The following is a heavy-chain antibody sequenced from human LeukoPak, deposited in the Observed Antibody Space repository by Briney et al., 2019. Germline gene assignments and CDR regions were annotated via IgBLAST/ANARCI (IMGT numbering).Heavy chain of an antibody. CDR1: GFTVSSNY. CDR2: ISSSGRTI. J-gene: IGHJ3*02. V-gene: IGHV3-48*03. Sequence: PGGSLRLSCAASGFTVSSNYMNWVRQAPGKGLEWVSYISSSGRTIYYADSVKGRFTISRDNAKNSLYLQMNSLRAEDTAVYYCARLWGAAFDIWGQGTMVTVSS. D-gene: IGHD3-10*01. CDR3: ARLWGAAFDI.